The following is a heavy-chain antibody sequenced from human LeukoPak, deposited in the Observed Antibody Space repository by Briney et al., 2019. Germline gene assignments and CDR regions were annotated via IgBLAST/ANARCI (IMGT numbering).Heavy chain of an antibody. Sequence: PSETLSLTCTVSGGSISSGSYYWSWIRQPAGKGLEWIGRIYTSGSTNYNPSLKSRVTISVDTSKNQFSLKLSSVTAADTAVYYCARDNGVYYYDSRVDAFDIWGQGTMVTVSS. J-gene: IGHJ3*02. V-gene: IGHV4-61*02. D-gene: IGHD3-22*01. CDR2: IYTSGST. CDR3: ARDNGVYYYDSRVDAFDI. CDR1: GGSISSGSYY.